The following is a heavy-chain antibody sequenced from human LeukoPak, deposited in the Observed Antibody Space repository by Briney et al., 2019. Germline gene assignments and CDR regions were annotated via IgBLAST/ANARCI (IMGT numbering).Heavy chain of an antibody. D-gene: IGHD3-10*01. Sequence: SETLSLTCTVSGYSITSGYYWGWIRQPPGKGLEWIGNIYHSGSTYYIPSLKSRVTISVDTSTNQFSLKLSSVTAADTAVYYCARASSDGSGSYYNIYWYFDLWGRGTLVTVSS. CDR1: GYSITSGYY. J-gene: IGHJ2*01. CDR3: ARASSDGSGSYYNIYWYFDL. V-gene: IGHV4-38-2*02. CDR2: IYHSGST.